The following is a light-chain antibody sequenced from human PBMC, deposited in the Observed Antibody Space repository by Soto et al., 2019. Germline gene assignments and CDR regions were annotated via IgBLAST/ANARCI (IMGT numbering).Light chain of an antibody. Sequence: DIRMTQSPSSLSASVGDRVTITCRASQSTSSYLNWYQQKPGKAPKLLIYAASSLQSGVPSRFSGSGSGTDFTLTISSLHPEDFATYDCQLSYNSLFTFGTGTKVEIK. V-gene: IGKV1-39*01. CDR2: AAS. CDR1: QSTSSY. J-gene: IGKJ3*01. CDR3: QLSYNSLFT.